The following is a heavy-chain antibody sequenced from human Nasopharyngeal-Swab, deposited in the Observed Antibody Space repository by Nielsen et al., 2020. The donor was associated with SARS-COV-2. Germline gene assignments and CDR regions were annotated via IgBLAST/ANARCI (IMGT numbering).Heavy chain of an antibody. V-gene: IGHV3-9*01. D-gene: IGHD4-11*01. CDR3: ARGTADYSNPSFDY. CDR1: GFPFDDYT. Sequence: SLKISCAASGFPFDDYTLHLVRHAPGKGLELVSGINWNSGRKGYADSVKGRFTISRDNAKNSLYLLVNSLRSEDTALYYCARGTADYSNPSFDYWGQGTLVTVPS. J-gene: IGHJ4*02. CDR2: INWNSGRK.